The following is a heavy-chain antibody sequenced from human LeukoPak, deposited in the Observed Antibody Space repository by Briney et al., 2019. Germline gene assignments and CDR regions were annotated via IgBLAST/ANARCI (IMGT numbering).Heavy chain of an antibody. CDR3: AAESGEYDAFDI. Sequence: GASVKVSCKVSRFTLTELSIHWVRQAPGKGLEWMGGFDPESRETTYAQKFQGRVTMSEDTSTDTAYMELTSLRSEDTAVYYCAAESGEYDAFDIWGQGTMVTVSS. V-gene: IGHV1-24*01. D-gene: IGHD2-15*01. CDR2: FDPESRET. CDR1: RFTLTELS. J-gene: IGHJ3*02.